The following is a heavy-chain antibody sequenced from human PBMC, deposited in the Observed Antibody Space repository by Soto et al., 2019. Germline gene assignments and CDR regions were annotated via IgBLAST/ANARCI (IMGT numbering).Heavy chain of an antibody. CDR2: IVVGSGNT. CDR3: AAVYYGSGASYYGMDV. CDR1: GFTFTSSA. V-gene: IGHV1-58*01. Sequence: ASVKVSCKASGFTFTSSAVQWVRQARGQRLEWIGWIVVGSGNTNYAQKFQERVTITREMSTSTAYMELSSLRSEDTAVYYCAAVYYGSGASYYGMDVWGQGTTVTVSS. D-gene: IGHD3-10*01. J-gene: IGHJ6*02.